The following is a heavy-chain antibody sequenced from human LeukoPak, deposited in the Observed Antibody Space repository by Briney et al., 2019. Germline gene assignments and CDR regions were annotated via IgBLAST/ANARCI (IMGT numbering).Heavy chain of an antibody. D-gene: IGHD6-19*01. CDR1: GGTFSSYA. V-gene: IGHV1-69*04. Sequence: SVKVSCKASGGTFSSYAISWVRQAPGQGLEWMGRIIPIFGIANYAQKFQGRVTITADKSTSTAYMELSSLRSEDTAVYYCARLPGYSSGWSEDYWGQGTQVTVSS. CDR3: ARLPGYSSGWSEDY. J-gene: IGHJ4*02. CDR2: IIPIFGIA.